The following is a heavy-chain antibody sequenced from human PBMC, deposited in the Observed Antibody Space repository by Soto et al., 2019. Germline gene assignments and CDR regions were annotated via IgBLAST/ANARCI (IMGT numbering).Heavy chain of an antibody. V-gene: IGHV3-74*01. CDR1: GFNFSIYW. Sequence: EVQLVESGGGLAQPGGSLRLSCAASGFNFSIYWMHWVRQAPGKGLVWVSRINSDGSHTDYADSVKGRFTISRDNANNTLYLQINSLGAEDTAVFYCARVGAYCDYRSDYWCQGTLVTVSS. CDR2: INSDGSHT. D-gene: IGHD4-17*01. CDR3: ARVGAYCDYRSDY. J-gene: IGHJ4*02.